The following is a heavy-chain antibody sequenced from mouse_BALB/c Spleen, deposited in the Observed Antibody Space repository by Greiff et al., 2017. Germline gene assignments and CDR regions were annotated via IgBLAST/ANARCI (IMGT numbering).Heavy chain of an antibody. CDR3: ASDYYGSRGYFDV. Sequence: VQLKESGPGLVKPSQSLSLTCTVTGYSITSDYAWNWIRQFPGNKLEWMGYISYSGSTSYNPSLKSRISITRDTSKNQFFLQLNSVTTEDTATYYCASDYYGSRGYFDVWGAGTTVTVSS. D-gene: IGHD1-1*01. V-gene: IGHV3-2*02. CDR1: GYSITSDYA. CDR2: ISYSGST. J-gene: IGHJ1*01.